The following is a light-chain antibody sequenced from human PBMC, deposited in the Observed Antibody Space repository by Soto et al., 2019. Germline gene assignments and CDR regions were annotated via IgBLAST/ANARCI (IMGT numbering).Light chain of an antibody. J-gene: IGKJ4*01. CDR1: QSINID. CDR2: GAS. Sequence: EIEMTQSPATLSVSPGERATLSCRASQSINIDLAWYQQKPGHPPRLLIYGASTRATGIPARFSGSGSGTEFTLTISSLQSEDFALYYCQQYRGLAFGGGTKLEIK. V-gene: IGKV3-15*01. CDR3: QQYRGLA.